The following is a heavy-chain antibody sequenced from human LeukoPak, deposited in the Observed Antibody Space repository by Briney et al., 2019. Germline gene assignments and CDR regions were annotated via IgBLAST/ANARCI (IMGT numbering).Heavy chain of an antibody. CDR1: GYTFNSHD. V-gene: IGHV1-8*01. Sequence: GASVKVSCKASGYTFNSHDINWVRQATGQGLEWMGWMNPYSGNTGYAQKFQGRVTMTRDTSINTAYLEFYSLRSEDTAVYYCARGYSPTLRTTGNDYWGQGTLATVSS. D-gene: IGHD1-1*01. CDR2: MNPYSGNT. CDR3: ARGYSPTLRTTGNDY. J-gene: IGHJ4*02.